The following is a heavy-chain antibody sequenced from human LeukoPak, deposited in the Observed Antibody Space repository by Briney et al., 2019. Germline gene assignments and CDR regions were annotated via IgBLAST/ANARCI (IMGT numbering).Heavy chain of an antibody. Sequence: PGASLRRSFSASGFTAISYSTNWVPQAPGKGLEWVSYISSSSSTIYYADSVKGRFTISRDNAKNSLYLQMNSLRDQDTAVYYCARAFGLTAYWGQGTLVTASS. V-gene: IGHV3-48*02. D-gene: IGHD3/OR15-3a*01. J-gene: IGHJ4*02. CDR2: ISSSSSTI. CDR1: GFTAISYS. CDR3: ARAFGLTAY.